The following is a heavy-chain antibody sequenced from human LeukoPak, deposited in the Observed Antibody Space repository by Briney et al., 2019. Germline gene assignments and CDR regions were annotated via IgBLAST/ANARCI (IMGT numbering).Heavy chain of an antibody. CDR2: IIPILGIA. Sequence: SVNVSCKASGGTFSRYAISWVRQAPGQGLEWMGRIIPILGIANYAQKFQGRVTITADKSTSTAYMELSSLRSEDTAVYYCAREAPGGDILTGYYIDYWGQGTLVTVSS. CDR3: AREAPGGDILTGYYIDY. D-gene: IGHD3-9*01. V-gene: IGHV1-69*04. CDR1: GGTFSRYA. J-gene: IGHJ4*02.